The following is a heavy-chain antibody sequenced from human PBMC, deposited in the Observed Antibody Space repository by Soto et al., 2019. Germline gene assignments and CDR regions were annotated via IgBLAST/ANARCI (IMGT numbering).Heavy chain of an antibody. V-gene: IGHV3-72*01. Sequence: EVHLVESGGGLVQPGGSLRLSCAGSGFTFSDYYIDWVRQAPGKGLEWVGRSRDKGNSYSTDYAASVKGRFTVSRDTSKNSLYLQMNSLKADDTALYHCARSIPGTTSFDSWGQGTLVTVSS. D-gene: IGHD1-7*01. CDR3: ARSIPGTTSFDS. CDR1: GFTFSDYY. CDR2: SRDKGNSYST. J-gene: IGHJ4*02.